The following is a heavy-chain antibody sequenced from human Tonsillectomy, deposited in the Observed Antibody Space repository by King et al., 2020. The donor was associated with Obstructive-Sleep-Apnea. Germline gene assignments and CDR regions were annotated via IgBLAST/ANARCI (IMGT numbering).Heavy chain of an antibody. Sequence: VQLVQSGGGVVQPGRSLRLSCAASGFTFSNYSMHWVRQAPGKGLEWGAGISYDGSNKYYVDSVKGRFTISRDNSKNTLYLQMNSLGPEDTAGYYYARDEDDWGQGTLVTVSS. V-gene: IGHV3-30-3*01. CDR3: ARDEDD. J-gene: IGHJ4*02. CDR1: GFTFSNYS. CDR2: ISYDGSNK.